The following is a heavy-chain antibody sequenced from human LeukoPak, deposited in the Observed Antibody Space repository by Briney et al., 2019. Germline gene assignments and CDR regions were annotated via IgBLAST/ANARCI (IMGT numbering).Heavy chain of an antibody. CDR1: EFTFSSYW. Sequence: GGSLRLSCVASEFTFSSYWMSWVRQAPGKGLEWVANIKQDGSEKYYVDSVKGRFTISRDNAKNSLYLQMSSLRAEDTAVYYCARDGGYCSGGSCYWGYWGQGTLVTVSS. CDR3: ARDGGYCSGGSCYWGY. J-gene: IGHJ4*02. D-gene: IGHD2-15*01. CDR2: IKQDGSEK. V-gene: IGHV3-7*01.